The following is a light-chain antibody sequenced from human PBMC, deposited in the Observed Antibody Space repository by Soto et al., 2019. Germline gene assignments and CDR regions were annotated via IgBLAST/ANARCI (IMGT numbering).Light chain of an antibody. CDR3: QQLRMYPSN. CDR1: QDIAIY. Sequence: IQLTQSPSSLSASVGDRVTITCRASQDIAIYLAWYQQKPGEAPKLLIYAASTLYGGVPSRFSGSGSGPDFALTITSLQAEDFATYYCQQLRMYPSNFGGGTKVEIK. CDR2: AAS. J-gene: IGKJ4*01. V-gene: IGKV1-9*01.